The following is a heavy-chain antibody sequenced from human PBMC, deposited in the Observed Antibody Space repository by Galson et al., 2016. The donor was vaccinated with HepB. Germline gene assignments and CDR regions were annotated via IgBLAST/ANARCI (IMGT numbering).Heavy chain of an antibody. CDR1: GFTFSNYG. J-gene: IGHJ4*02. CDR3: SKDRLEGHSHGSYYYFDA. D-gene: IGHD6-19*01. CDR2: ISDDGRDK. Sequence: SLRLSCAASGFTFSNYGMHWVRQAPGKGLQWVALISDDGRDKHYADSLKGRFTISRDNSKTTLFLQMNSLSTEDTAVYYCSKDRLEGHSHGSYYYFDAWGQGTLVTVSS. V-gene: IGHV3-30*18.